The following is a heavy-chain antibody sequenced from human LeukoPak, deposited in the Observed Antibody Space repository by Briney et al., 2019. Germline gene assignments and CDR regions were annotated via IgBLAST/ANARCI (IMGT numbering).Heavy chain of an antibody. J-gene: IGHJ5*02. Sequence: ASVKVSGKASGYTFTGYYMHWVRQAPGQGLEWMGWINPNSGGTNYAQKFQGRVTMTRDTSISTAYMELSRLRSDDTAVYYCASMTGTTEWFDPWGQGTLVTVSS. CDR3: ASMTGTTEWFDP. V-gene: IGHV1-2*02. CDR2: INPNSGGT. D-gene: IGHD1-7*01. CDR1: GYTFTGYY.